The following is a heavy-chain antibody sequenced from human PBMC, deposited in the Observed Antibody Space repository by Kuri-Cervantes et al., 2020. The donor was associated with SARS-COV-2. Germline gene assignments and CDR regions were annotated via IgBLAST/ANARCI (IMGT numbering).Heavy chain of an antibody. Sequence: GESLKISCTASGFPFSMFAMTWVRLPPGRGLEWVATSSGSGGASFYADSVKGRFTISRDNAKNSLYLQMNSLRAEDTAVYYCARRGILYYDSSGFAFDIWGQGTMVTVSS. CDR2: SGSGGAS. CDR3: ARRGILYYDSSGFAFDI. CDR1: GFPFSMFA. D-gene: IGHD3-22*01. V-gene: IGHV3-21*04. J-gene: IGHJ3*02.